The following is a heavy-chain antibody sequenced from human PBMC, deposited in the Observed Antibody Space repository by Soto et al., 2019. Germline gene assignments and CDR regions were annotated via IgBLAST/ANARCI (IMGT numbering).Heavy chain of an antibody. Sequence: QITLKESGPTLVKHTQTLTLTCTFSGFSLTTSPMGVGWIRQPPGKALEWLVVIYWDDDKRYSPSLKSRLTITNDTSKNQVVLTMTNMDPVDTATYYCAHRLSGYSWNGGYFDYWGQGALVTVSS. J-gene: IGHJ4*02. V-gene: IGHV2-5*02. CDR2: IYWDDDK. CDR1: GFSLTTSPMG. CDR3: AHRLSGYSWNGGYFDY. D-gene: IGHD1-1*01.